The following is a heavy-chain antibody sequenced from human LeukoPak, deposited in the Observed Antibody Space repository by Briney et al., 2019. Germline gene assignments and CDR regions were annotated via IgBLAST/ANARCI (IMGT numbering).Heavy chain of an antibody. D-gene: IGHD6-19*01. Sequence: LSLTSAVSGGSISSGGYSWSWIRQAPGKGLEWVSYISSSGSTIYYADSVKGRFTISRDSAKNSLYLQMNSLRAEDTAVYYCARDGYSSGRYGSNYGMDVWGQGTTVTVSS. J-gene: IGHJ6*02. CDR1: GGSISSGGYS. CDR3: ARDGYSSGRYGSNYGMDV. CDR2: ISSSGSTI. V-gene: IGHV3-11*01.